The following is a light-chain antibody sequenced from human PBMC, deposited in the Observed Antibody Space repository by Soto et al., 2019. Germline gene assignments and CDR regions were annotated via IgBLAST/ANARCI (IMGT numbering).Light chain of an antibody. CDR3: QSYDSSLSGQRV. Sequence: QYVLTQPPSVSGAPGQRVTISCTGSSSNIGAGYDVHWYQQLPGTAPKLLIYGNSNRPSGVPDRFSGSKSGTSASLAITGLQAEDEADYYCQSYDSSLSGQRVFGTGTKLTVL. CDR1: SSNIGAGYD. V-gene: IGLV1-40*01. J-gene: IGLJ1*01. CDR2: GNS.